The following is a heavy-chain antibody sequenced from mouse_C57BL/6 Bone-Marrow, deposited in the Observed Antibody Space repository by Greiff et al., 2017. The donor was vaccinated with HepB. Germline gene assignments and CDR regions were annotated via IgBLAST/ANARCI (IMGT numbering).Heavy chain of an antibody. CDR1: GYAFSSSW. Sequence: VQLQQSGPELVKPGASVKISCKASGYAFSSSWMNWVKQRPGKGLEWIGRIYPGDGDTNYNGKFKGKATLTADKSSSTAYMQLNSLTSEDSAVYFCARDTTVVATGYFDYWGQGTTLTVSS. J-gene: IGHJ2*01. CDR3: ARDTTVVATGYFDY. V-gene: IGHV1-82*01. CDR2: IYPGDGDT. D-gene: IGHD1-1*01.